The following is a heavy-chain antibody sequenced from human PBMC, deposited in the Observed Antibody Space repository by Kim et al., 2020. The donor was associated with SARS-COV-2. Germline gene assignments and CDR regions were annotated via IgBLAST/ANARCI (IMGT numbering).Heavy chain of an antibody. D-gene: IGHD5-18*01. Sequence: GGSLRLSCAASGFTVSSNYMSWVRQAPGKGLEWVSFIYSGGSTYYADSVKGRFTISRHNSKNTLFLQMNSLRTEDTAVYYCARALPQLGTTAPSLFDYWGQGTLVTVSS. CDR1: GFTVSSNY. CDR3: ARALPQLGTTAPSLFDY. J-gene: IGHJ4*02. CDR2: IYSGGST. V-gene: IGHV3-53*04.